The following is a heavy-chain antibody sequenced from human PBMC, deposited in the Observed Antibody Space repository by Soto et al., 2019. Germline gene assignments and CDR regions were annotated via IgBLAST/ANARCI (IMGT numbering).Heavy chain of an antibody. J-gene: IGHJ6*02. Sequence: PGESLKISCKGSGYSFTSYWISWVRQMPGKGLEWMGRIDPSDSYTNYSPSFQGHVTTSADKSISTAYLQWSSLKASDTAMYYCARHGYVPYRYSYYYGMDVWGQGTTVTVSS. CDR2: IDPSDSYT. D-gene: IGHD1-26*01. CDR3: ARHGYVPYRYSYYYGMDV. V-gene: IGHV5-10-1*01. CDR1: GYSFTSYW.